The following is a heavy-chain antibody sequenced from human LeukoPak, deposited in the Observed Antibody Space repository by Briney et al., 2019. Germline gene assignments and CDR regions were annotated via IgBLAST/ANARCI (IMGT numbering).Heavy chain of an antibody. CDR2: INPNSGGT. CDR1: GYTFTNFG. D-gene: IGHD3-10*02. CDR3: AVELFGFNWFDP. V-gene: IGHV1-2*02. Sequence: ASVKVSCKASGYTFTNFGISWVRQAPGQGLEWMGWINPNSGGTNYAQKFQGRVTMTRDTSISTAYMELSRLRSDDTAVYYCAVELFGFNWFDPWGQGTLVTVSS. J-gene: IGHJ5*02.